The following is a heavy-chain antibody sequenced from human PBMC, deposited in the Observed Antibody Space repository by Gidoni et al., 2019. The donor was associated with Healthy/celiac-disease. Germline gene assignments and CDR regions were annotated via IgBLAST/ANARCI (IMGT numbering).Heavy chain of an antibody. D-gene: IGHD3-3*01. CDR3: AKGVTIFGVVTTYDY. CDR2: ISGSGVST. V-gene: IGHV3-23*01. J-gene: IGHJ4*02. Sequence: EVQLLESGGGLLQTGGSLRISCSASGFTFSSYAMSWVRQAPGKGLEWVSAISGSGVSTYYADSVKGRFTISRDKSKNTLYLQMNSLRAEDTAVYYCAKGVTIFGVVTTYDYWGQGTLVTVSS. CDR1: GFTFSSYA.